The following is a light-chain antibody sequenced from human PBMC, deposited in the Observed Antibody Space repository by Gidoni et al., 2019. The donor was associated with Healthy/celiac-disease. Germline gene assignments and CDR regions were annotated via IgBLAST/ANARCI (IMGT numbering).Light chain of an antibody. CDR1: QSVSSN. CDR2: GAS. Sequence: EIVMTQSPATLSVSPGERATLSCRASQSVSSNLAWYQQKPGQAPRLLIYGASTRATGIPARFRGSGSGTEFTLTISSLQSEDFAVYYCQQYNNWPPNPWTFGQGTKVEIK. V-gene: IGKV3-15*01. CDR3: QQYNNWPPNPWT. J-gene: IGKJ1*01.